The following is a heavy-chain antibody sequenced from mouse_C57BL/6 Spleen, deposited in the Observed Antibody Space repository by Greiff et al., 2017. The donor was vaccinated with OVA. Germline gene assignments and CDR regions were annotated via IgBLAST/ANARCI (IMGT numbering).Heavy chain of an antibody. V-gene: IGHV1-22*01. D-gene: IGHD1-1*01. Sequence: EVQLQQSGPELVKPGASVKMSCKASGYTFTDYNMHWVKQSHGKSLEWIGYINPNNGGTSYNQKFKGKATLTVNKSSSTAYMELRSLTSEDSAVYYCARWDYYGRVGDYWGQGTTLTVSS. CDR3: ARWDYYGRVGDY. CDR1: GYTFTDYN. CDR2: INPNNGGT. J-gene: IGHJ2*01.